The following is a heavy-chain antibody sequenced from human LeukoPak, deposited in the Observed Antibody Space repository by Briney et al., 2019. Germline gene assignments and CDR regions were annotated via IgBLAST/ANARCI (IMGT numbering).Heavy chain of an antibody. CDR2: INHSGST. V-gene: IGHV4-34*01. D-gene: IGHD5-24*01. CDR3: ARESGDGYMGY. CDR1: GGSFSGYY. Sequence: SETLSLTCAVYGGSFSGYYWSWIRQPPGKGLEWIGEINHSGSTNYNPSLKSRVTISVDTSKNQFSLKLSSVTAADTAVYYCARESGDGYMGYWGQGTLVTVSS. J-gene: IGHJ4*02.